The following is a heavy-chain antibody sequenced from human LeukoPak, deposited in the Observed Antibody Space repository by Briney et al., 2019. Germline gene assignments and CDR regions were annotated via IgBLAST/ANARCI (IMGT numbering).Heavy chain of an antibody. Sequence: GGSLRLSCAASGFTFSSYEMNWVRQAPGKGLEWVSYIRSSGGTIYYADSVKGRFTISRDNAKNLLYLQMNNLRAEDTAVYYCARGTSVLWWRPDCWGQGTLVTVSS. J-gene: IGHJ4*02. D-gene: IGHD2-21*01. V-gene: IGHV3-48*03. CDR3: ARGTSVLWWRPDC. CDR1: GFTFSSYE. CDR2: IRSSGGTI.